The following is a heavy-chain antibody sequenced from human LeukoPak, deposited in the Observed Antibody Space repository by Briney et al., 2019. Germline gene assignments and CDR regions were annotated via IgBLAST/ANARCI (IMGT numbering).Heavy chain of an antibody. D-gene: IGHD6-19*01. V-gene: IGHV3-15*01. CDR1: GFTFSNAW. CDR2: IKSKTDGGTT. CDR3: STAFTGWLYFDF. J-gene: IGHJ4*02. Sequence: GGSLRLSCAASGFTFSNAWMSWGRQAPGKGLEWVGRIKSKTDGGTTDYAAPMKGRFTISRDDSKNTLYLQMNSLKTEDTAVYYCSTAFTGWLYFDFWGQGTLVTVSS.